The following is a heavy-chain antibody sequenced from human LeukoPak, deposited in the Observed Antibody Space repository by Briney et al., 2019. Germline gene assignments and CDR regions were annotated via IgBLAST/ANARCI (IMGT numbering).Heavy chain of an antibody. V-gene: IGHV1-46*01. CDR1: GYTFTSYY. CDR2: INPSGGST. CDR3: ARRCSGYFYGVGGRYYYYYMDV. D-gene: IGHD3-22*01. Sequence: ASVKVSRKASGYTFTSYYMHWVRQAPGQGLEWMGIINPSGGSTSYAQKFQGRVTMTRDMSTSTVYMELSSLRSEDTAVYYCARRCSGYFYGVGGRYYYYYMDVWGKGTTVTISS. J-gene: IGHJ6*03.